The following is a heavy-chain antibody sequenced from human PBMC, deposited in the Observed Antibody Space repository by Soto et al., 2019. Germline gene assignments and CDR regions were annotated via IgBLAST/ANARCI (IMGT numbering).Heavy chain of an antibody. D-gene: IGHD4-17*01. CDR2: IKQDGSEK. J-gene: IGHJ3*02. CDR1: GFTFSSYW. V-gene: IGHV3-7*01. CDR3: ARPYAYGDYDLGAFDI. Sequence: EVQLVESGGGLVQPGGSLRLSCAASGFTFSSYWMSWVRQAPGKGLEWVANIKQDGSEKYYVDSVKGRFTISRDNAKNSLYLQMNSLRAEDTAVYYCARPYAYGDYDLGAFDIWGQGTMVTVSS.